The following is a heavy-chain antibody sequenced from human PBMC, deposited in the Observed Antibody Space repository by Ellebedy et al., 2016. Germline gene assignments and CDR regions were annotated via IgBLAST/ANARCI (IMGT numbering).Heavy chain of an antibody. CDR3: AKRLELRRVPDY. CDR2: ISGSGGGT. Sequence: GESLKISCEASGFTFSSHAMSWVRQAPGKGPEWVSAISGSGGGTYYADSVKGRFTISRDDSKNTLYLQMNSLRAEDTAVYYCAKRLELRRVPDYWGQGTLVTVSS. D-gene: IGHD1-7*01. V-gene: IGHV3-23*01. J-gene: IGHJ4*02. CDR1: GFTFSSHA.